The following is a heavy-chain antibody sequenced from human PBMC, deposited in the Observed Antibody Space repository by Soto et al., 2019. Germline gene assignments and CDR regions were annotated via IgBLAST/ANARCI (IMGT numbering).Heavy chain of an antibody. CDR1: GGSISSGGYY. CDR3: ARDGTVRGAHYGMDV. V-gene: IGHV4-31*03. J-gene: IGHJ6*02. D-gene: IGHD3-10*01. CDR2: IYYSGST. Sequence: SETLSLTCTVSGGSISSGGYYWSWIRQHPGKGLEWIGYIYYSGSTYYNPSLKSRVTISVDTSKNQFSLKLSSVTAADTAVYYCARDGTVRGAHYGMDVWGQGTTVTVSS.